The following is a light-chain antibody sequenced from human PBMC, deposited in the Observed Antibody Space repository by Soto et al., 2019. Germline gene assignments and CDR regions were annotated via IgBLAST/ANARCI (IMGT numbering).Light chain of an antibody. CDR1: SNDVGAYNF. J-gene: IGLJ1*01. CDR3: SSYTRTATRYV. Sequence: QSALTQPASVSGSPGQSITISCSGTSNDVGAYNFVSWYQQHPGRAPKLILYDVSSRPSTASNRFSGSKSGNTASLSISGLRPEDEADYFCSSYTRTATRYVFGTGTKLTVL. CDR2: DVS. V-gene: IGLV2-14*01.